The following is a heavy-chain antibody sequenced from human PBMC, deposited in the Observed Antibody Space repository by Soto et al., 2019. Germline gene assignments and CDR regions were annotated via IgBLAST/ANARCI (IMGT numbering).Heavy chain of an antibody. J-gene: IGHJ6*02. Sequence: ESGGGLIQPGGSLRLSCAASGFTVSSNYMSWVRQAPGKGLEWVSVIYSGGSTYYADSVKGRFTISRDNSKNTLYLQMNSLRAEDTAVYYCARDRYSSGWVAYYYGMDVWGQGTTVTVSS. CDR2: IYSGGST. V-gene: IGHV3-53*01. CDR3: ARDRYSSGWVAYYYGMDV. D-gene: IGHD6-19*01. CDR1: GFTVSSNY.